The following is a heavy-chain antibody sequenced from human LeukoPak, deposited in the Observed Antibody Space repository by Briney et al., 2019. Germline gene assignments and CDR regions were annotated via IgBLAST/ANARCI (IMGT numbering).Heavy chain of an antibody. V-gene: IGHV1-69*04. J-gene: IGHJ5*02. CDR1: GCTFSSYA. CDR3: ARARFELVGWFVL. CDR2: IIPILGIA. D-gene: IGHD6-6*01. Sequence: SVKVSCKASGCTFSSYAISWVRQAPGQGLEWMGRIIPILGIANYAQKFQGRVTITADKSTSAAYMEPSSLRSDDTAGYYCARARFELVGWFVLWGQGTLVTVSS.